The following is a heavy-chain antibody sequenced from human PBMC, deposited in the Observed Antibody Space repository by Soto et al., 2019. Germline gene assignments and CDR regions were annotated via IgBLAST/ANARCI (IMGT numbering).Heavy chain of an antibody. CDR3: ARDGYSSSYDFDY. Sequence: SETLHLTCTVSGGSISSSSYYWAWIRQPPGKGLEWIGSIYYRGISYDNQSIKSRVNMSVDTSKNQFSLKLSSVNSADTSVYYCARDGYSSSYDFDYWGQGTLVTVS. V-gene: IGHV4-39*02. D-gene: IGHD6-6*01. CDR1: GGSISSSSYY. J-gene: IGHJ4*02. CDR2: IYYRGIS.